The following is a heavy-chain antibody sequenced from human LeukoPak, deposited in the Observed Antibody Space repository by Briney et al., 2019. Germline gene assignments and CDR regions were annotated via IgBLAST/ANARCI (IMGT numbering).Heavy chain of an antibody. CDR3: TTKRGYSYGYAD. CDR1: GFTFSNSW. CDR2: IKNDEIDK. V-gene: IGHV3-7*05. D-gene: IGHD5-18*01. J-gene: IGHJ4*02. Sequence: GGSLRLSCGDSGFTFSNSWMSWLRKAPGKWLDWVANIKNDEIDKYYVDSVRGRFTISRDNAKNSLYLQMSSLRAEDTAVYYCTTKRGYSYGYADWGQGTLVTVSS.